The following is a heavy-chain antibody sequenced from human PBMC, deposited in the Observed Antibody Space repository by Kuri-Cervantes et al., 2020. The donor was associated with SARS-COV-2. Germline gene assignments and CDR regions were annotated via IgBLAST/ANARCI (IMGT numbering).Heavy chain of an antibody. J-gene: IGHJ4*02. CDR1: GFTFRSCW. CDR2: IKPEGGEK. D-gene: IGHD6-13*01. Sequence: GESLKISCAASGFTFRSCWMSWVRQAPGKGLEWVAAIKPEGGEKHYVDSVRGRFTISRDDAKNTLYLQMNSLRAEDTAVYYCAKSSSSSSWYQSYCFDYWGQGTLVTVSS. CDR3: AKSSSSSSWYQSYCFDY. V-gene: IGHV3-7*03.